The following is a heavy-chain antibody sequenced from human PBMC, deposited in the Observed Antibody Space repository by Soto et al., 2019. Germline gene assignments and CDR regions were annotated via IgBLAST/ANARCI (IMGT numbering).Heavy chain of an antibody. V-gene: IGHV3-30*03. Sequence: ESGGGVVQPGTSLTLTCTASGFTFRSSGMHWVRQAPGKGLEWLAFLAYDGSQKFYADSVKGRFSISRDNTKNTLYLHMSSLTAEDTAIYYCAIVRVTDSPLDHWGPGTLVTVSS. CDR1: GFTFRSSG. CDR3: AIVRVTDSPLDH. J-gene: IGHJ4*02. CDR2: LAYDGSQK. D-gene: IGHD2-21*02.